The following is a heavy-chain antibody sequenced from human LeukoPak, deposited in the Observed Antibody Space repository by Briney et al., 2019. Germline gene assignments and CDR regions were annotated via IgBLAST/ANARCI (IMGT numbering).Heavy chain of an antibody. D-gene: IGHD6-19*01. CDR2: IRYDGSNK. CDR3: AKGREGSGYSSGWYYFDY. J-gene: IGHJ4*02. V-gene: IGHV3-30*02. Sequence: GGSLRLSCAASGFTFSSYGMHWVRQAPGKGLEWVAFIRYDGSNKYYADSVKGRFTISRDNAKNSLYLQMNSLRAEDMALYYCAKGREGSGYSSGWYYFDYWGQGTLVTVSS. CDR1: GFTFSSYG.